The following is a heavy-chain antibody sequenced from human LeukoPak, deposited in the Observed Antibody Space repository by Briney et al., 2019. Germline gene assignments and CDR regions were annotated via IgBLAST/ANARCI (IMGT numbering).Heavy chain of an antibody. V-gene: IGHV1-8*03. CDR2: MNPNSGNT. Sequence: ASVKVSCKASGYTFTSYDINWVRQATGQGLEWMGWMNPNSGNTGYAQKFQGRVTITRNTSIRTAYMELSSLRSEDTAVYYCARVIPWDGYNPYYFDYWGQGTLVTVS. J-gene: IGHJ4*02. CDR3: ARVIPWDGYNPYYFDY. D-gene: IGHD5-24*01. CDR1: GYTFTSYD.